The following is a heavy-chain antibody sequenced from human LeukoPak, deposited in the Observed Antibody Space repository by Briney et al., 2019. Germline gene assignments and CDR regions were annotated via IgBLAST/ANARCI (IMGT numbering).Heavy chain of an antibody. CDR1: GFTFTDYA. V-gene: IGHV3-23*01. D-gene: IGHD6-19*01. CDR2: ISASGSTT. Sequence: PGGSLRLSCAASGFTFTDYAMGWVRQAPGQGLEWASTISASGSTTYYADSGRGRFTISRDNSKNTLSLQMSSLRAEDTAVYYCAKARTPYNSGFDYWGQGTLVAVSS. CDR3: AKARTPYNSGFDY. J-gene: IGHJ4*02.